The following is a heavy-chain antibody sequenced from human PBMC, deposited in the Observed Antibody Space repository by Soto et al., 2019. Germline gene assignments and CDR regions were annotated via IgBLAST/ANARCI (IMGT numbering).Heavy chain of an antibody. V-gene: IGHV3-74*01. CDR2: INSDGSST. CDR3: ATSTQQLVQGVHYYGMDV. CDR1: GFTFSSYW. D-gene: IGHD6-13*01. Sequence: EVQLVESGGGLVQPGGSLRLSCAASGFTFSSYWMHWVRQAPGKGLVWVSRINSDGSSTSYADSVKGRFTISRDNAKNTLYLQMNSLRAEDTAVYYCATSTQQLVQGVHYYGMDVWGQGTTVTVSS. J-gene: IGHJ6*02.